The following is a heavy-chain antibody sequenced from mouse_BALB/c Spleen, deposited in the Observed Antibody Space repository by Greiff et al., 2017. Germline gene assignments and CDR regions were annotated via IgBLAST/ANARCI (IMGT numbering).Heavy chain of an antibody. V-gene: IGHV1-67*01. CDR2: ISTYYGNT. J-gene: IGHJ4*01. CDR1: GYTFTDYA. CDR3: ARSTMDYAMDY. Sequence: VQLQQSGPELVRPGVSVKISCKGSGYTFTDYAMHWVKQSHAKSLEWIGVISTYYGNTNYNQKFKGKATMTVDKSSSTAYMELARLTSEDSAIYYCARSTMDYAMDYWGQGTSVTVSS. D-gene: IGHD2-1*01.